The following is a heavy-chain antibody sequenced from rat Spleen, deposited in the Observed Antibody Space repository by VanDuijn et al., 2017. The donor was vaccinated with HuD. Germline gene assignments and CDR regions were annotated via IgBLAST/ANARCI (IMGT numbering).Heavy chain of an antibody. CDR1: GFSLTSYH. V-gene: IGHV2-6*01. CDR3: ARSRYNNYYFDY. J-gene: IGHJ2*01. Sequence: QVQLKESGPGLVQPSQTLSLTCTVSGFSLTSYHVSWVRQPPGKGLEWIATISTSGNTYYNSALKSRLSISRDTSESQVFLKMNSLQTEDTATYYCARSRYNNYYFDYWGQGVMVAVSS. CDR2: ISTSGNT. D-gene: IGHD1-10*01.